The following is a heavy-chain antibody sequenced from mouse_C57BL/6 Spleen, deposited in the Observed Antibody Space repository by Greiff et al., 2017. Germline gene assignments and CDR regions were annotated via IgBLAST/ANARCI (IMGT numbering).Heavy chain of an antibody. J-gene: IGHJ4*01. D-gene: IGHD2-1*01. Sequence: VQLQQSGPELVKPGASVKISCKASGYAFSSSWMNWVKQRPGKGLEWIGRIYPGDGDTNYNGKFKGKATLTADKSSSTAYMQLSSLTSEDSAVYFCARRGDGNYVAMDHWGQGTSVTVSS. CDR2: IYPGDGDT. CDR1: GYAFSSSW. V-gene: IGHV1-82*01. CDR3: ARRGDGNYVAMDH.